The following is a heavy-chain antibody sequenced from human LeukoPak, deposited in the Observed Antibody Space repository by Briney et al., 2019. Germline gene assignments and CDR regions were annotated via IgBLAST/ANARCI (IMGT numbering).Heavy chain of an antibody. CDR1: GGSFSGYY. Sequence: SETLSLTCAVYGGSFSGYYWSWVRQPPGKGLEWIGEINHGGSTNYNPSLKSRVTISVHTSKNQFSLKLSSVTAADTAVYYCARPGTTVPPFDYWRQGTLVTVSS. CDR3: ARPGTTVPPFDY. V-gene: IGHV4-34*01. J-gene: IGHJ4*02. D-gene: IGHD4-17*01. CDR2: INHGGST.